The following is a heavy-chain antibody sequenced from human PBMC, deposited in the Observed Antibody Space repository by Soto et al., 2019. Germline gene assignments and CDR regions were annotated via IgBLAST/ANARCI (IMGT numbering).Heavy chain of an antibody. CDR2: ISAYNGNT. Sequence: ASVKVSCKASGYTFTSYGISWVRQAPGQGLEWMGWISAYNGNTNYAQKLQGRVTMATDTSTSTAYMELRSLRSDDTAVYYCARDSYHFWSGYYGFDYWGQGALVTVSS. V-gene: IGHV1-18*01. D-gene: IGHD3-3*01. J-gene: IGHJ4*02. CDR1: GYTFTSYG. CDR3: ARDSYHFWSGYYGFDY.